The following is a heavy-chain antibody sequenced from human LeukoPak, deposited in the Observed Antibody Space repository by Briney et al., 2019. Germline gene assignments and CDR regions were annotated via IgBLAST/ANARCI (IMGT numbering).Heavy chain of an antibody. J-gene: IGHJ4*02. D-gene: IGHD2-2*02. CDR2: IYTSGST. Sequence: SETLSLTCTVSGSSISSYYWSWIRQPAGKGLEWIGRIYTSGSTNYNPSLKSRVTMSVDTSKNQFSLKLSSVTAADTAVYYCARERWDCSSTSCYTGMSGYYFDYWGQGTLVTVSS. V-gene: IGHV4-4*07. CDR3: ARERWDCSSTSCYTGMSGYYFDY. CDR1: GSSISSYY.